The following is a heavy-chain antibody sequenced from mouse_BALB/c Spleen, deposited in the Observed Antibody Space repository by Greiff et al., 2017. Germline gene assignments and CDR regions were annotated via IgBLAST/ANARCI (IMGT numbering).Heavy chain of an antibody. CDR2: INPSNGGT. V-gene: IGHV1S81*02. J-gene: IGHJ4*01. CDR3: TSPIYYGNLGAMDY. Sequence: QVQLQQSGAELVKPGASVKLSCKASGYTFTSYYMYWVKQRPGQGLEWIGEINPSNGGTNFNEKFKSKATLTVDKSSSTAYMQLSSLTSEDSAVYYCTSPIYYGNLGAMDYWGQGTSVTVSS. D-gene: IGHD2-1*01. CDR1: GYTFTSYY.